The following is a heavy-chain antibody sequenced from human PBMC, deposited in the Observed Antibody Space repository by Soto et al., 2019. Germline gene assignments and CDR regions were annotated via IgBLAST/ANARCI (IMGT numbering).Heavy chain of an antibody. Sequence: GGSLRLSCAASGFTFSSYAMSWVRQAPGKGLEWVSAISGSGGSTYYADSVKGRFTISRDNSKNTLYLQMNSLRAEDTAVYYCAKGSYCGGDCYQYFDYWGQGTLVTVSS. V-gene: IGHV3-23*01. CDR3: AKGSYCGGDCYQYFDY. CDR2: ISGSGGST. D-gene: IGHD2-21*02. CDR1: GFTFSSYA. J-gene: IGHJ4*02.